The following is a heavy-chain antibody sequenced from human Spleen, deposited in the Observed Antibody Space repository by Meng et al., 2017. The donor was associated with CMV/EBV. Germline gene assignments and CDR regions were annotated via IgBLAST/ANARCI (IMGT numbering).Heavy chain of an antibody. Sequence: GGSLRLSCTASGFSFNTYALHWVRQAPGKGPEWIGVISYDGSIKFYADSVKGRFTISRDNAKNTLYLQMNSLRAEDTAVYYCARETYYYDGWGQGTLVTVSS. D-gene: IGHD3-22*01. CDR1: GFSFNTYA. CDR3: ARETYYYDG. J-gene: IGHJ4*02. V-gene: IGHV3-30-3*01. CDR2: ISYDGSIK.